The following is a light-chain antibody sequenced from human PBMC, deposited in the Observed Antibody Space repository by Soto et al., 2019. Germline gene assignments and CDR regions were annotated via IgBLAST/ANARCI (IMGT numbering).Light chain of an antibody. CDR2: DAS. CDR1: QGISRY. Sequence: EMVLTQSPATLSLSPGERATLSCRASQGISRYLAWYQQKPGQAPRLLIYDASNRATGIPARFSGNGFRTDFTLTITSLEPEDFAVYYCQQRSYWRFGGGTRIQIK. J-gene: IGKJ4*01. CDR3: QQRSYWR. V-gene: IGKV3-11*01.